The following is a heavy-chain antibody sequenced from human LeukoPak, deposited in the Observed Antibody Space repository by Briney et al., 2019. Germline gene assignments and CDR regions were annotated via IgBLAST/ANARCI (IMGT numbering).Heavy chain of an antibody. J-gene: IGHJ4*02. CDR3: ARDRAARHFDY. CDR1: GFTLSSYW. CDR2: IKQDGSEK. Sequence: GGSLRLSCAASGFTLSSYWMSWVRQAPGKGLEWVANIKQDGSEKYYVDSVKGRFTISRDNAKNSLYLQMNSLRAEDTAAYYCARDRAARHFDYWGQGTLVTVSS. D-gene: IGHD6-6*01. V-gene: IGHV3-7*01.